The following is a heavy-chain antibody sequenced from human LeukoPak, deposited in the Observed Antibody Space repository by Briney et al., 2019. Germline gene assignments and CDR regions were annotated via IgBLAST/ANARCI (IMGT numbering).Heavy chain of an antibody. Sequence: ASVKVSCKASGYTFTSYDIDWVRQAPGKGLEWMGGFDPEDGETIYAQKFQGRVTMTEDTSTDTAYMELSSLRSEDTAVYYCATGTCGGDCIFDYWGQGTLVTVSS. D-gene: IGHD2-21*02. CDR3: ATGTCGGDCIFDY. CDR2: FDPEDGET. V-gene: IGHV1-24*01. CDR1: GYTFTSYD. J-gene: IGHJ4*02.